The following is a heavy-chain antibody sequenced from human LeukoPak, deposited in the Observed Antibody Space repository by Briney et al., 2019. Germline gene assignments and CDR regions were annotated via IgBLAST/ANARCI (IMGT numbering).Heavy chain of an antibody. V-gene: IGHV3-48*03. Sequence: PGGSLRLSCAASGFTFSSYEMNWVRQAPGKGLEWVSYISSSGSTIYYADSVKGRFTISRDNAKNSLYLQMNSLRAEDTAVYYCAREVGDSIAALDYWGQGTLVTVSS. CDR1: GFTFSSYE. CDR3: AREVGDSIAALDY. D-gene: IGHD6-6*01. J-gene: IGHJ4*02. CDR2: ISSSGSTI.